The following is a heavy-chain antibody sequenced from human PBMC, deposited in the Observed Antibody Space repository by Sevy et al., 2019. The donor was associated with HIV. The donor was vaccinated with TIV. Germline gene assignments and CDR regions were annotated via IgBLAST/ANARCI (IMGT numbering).Heavy chain of an antibody. CDR2: ISSNGGST. Sequence: GGSLRLSCSASAFTFSRYAMNWVRQAPGKGLEYVSAISSNGGSTYYADSVKGRFTISRDNSKNTLYLQMSSLRAEDTAVYYCVKDPDYDFWRGDYGMDVWGQGTTVTVSS. CDR1: AFTFSRYA. J-gene: IGHJ6*02. D-gene: IGHD3-3*01. CDR3: VKDPDYDFWRGDYGMDV. V-gene: IGHV3-64D*06.